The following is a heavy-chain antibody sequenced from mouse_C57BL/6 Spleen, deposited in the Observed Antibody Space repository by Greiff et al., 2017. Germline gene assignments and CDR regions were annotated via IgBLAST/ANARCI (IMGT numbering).Heavy chain of an antibody. CDR3: ARHTYYEGYYAMDY. CDR2: IWSDGST. V-gene: IGHV2-6-1*01. Sequence: VQLMESGPGLVAPSQSLSITCTVSGFSLTSYGVHWVRQPPGKGLEWLVVIWSDGSTTYNSALKSRLSISKDNSKSQVFLKMNSLQTDDTAMYYCARHTYYEGYYAMDYWGQGTSVTVSS. CDR1: GFSLTSYG. J-gene: IGHJ4*01. D-gene: IGHD2-10*01.